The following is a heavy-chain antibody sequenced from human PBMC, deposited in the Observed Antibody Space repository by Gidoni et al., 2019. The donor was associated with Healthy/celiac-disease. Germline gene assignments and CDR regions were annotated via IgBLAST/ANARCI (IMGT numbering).Heavy chain of an antibody. CDR1: GFTFTSSA. V-gene: IGHV1-58*01. Sequence: QMQLVQSGPEVKKPGPSVKVSCKASGFTFTSSAVQWVRQARGQRLEWIGWIVVGSGNTNYAQKFQERVTITRDMSTSTAYMELSRLRSEDTAVYYCAADYYYYYYGMDVWGQGTTVTVSS. CDR3: AADYYYYYYGMDV. J-gene: IGHJ6*02. CDR2: IVVGSGNT.